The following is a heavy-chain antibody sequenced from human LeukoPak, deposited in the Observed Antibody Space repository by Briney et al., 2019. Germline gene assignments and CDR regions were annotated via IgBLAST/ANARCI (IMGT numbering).Heavy chain of an antibody. Sequence: SETLSLTCGVYGGSFSGSYWGWLRQPPGKGLEWFGEINLSGTTNYNSSLTSRVTISLDTSKNQFSLNLRSVTTADTAVYYCARVSISLFGVVTAHFDSWGQGTLVAVSS. J-gene: IGHJ4*02. CDR2: INLSGTT. CDR3: ARVSISLFGVVTAHFDS. D-gene: IGHD3-3*01. V-gene: IGHV4-34*01. CDR1: GGSFSGSY.